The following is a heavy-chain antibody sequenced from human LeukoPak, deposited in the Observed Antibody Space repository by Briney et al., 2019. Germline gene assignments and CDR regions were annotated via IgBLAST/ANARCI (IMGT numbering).Heavy chain of an antibody. V-gene: IGHV1-2*02. J-gene: IGHJ3*02. CDR2: INPNSGGT. CDR3: ARPQVQAYCSSTSCQGDDAFDI. Sequence: ASVKVSCKASGYTFTGYYMHWVRQAPGQGLEWMGWINPNSGGTNYAQKFQGRVTMTRDTSISTAYMELSRLRSDDTAVYYCARPQVQAYCSSTSCQGDDAFDIWGQGTMVTVSS. CDR1: GYTFTGYY. D-gene: IGHD2-2*01.